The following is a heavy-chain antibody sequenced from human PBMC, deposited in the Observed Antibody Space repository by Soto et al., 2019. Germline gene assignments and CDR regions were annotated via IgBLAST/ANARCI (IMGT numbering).Heavy chain of an antibody. D-gene: IGHD3-3*01. V-gene: IGHV1-18*01. CDR3: ALSGYRYYYYYYMDV. CDR2: ISAYNGNT. CDR1: GSAFNSYA. Sequence: QVQLVQSGAEVKKPGASVKVSCKASGSAFNSYAISWVRQAPGQGLEWMGWISAYNGNTNYAQKLQGRVTMTTDTATSTAYMELRSLSSDDTAVYYCALSGYRYYYYYYMDVWGKGTMVTVSS. J-gene: IGHJ6*03.